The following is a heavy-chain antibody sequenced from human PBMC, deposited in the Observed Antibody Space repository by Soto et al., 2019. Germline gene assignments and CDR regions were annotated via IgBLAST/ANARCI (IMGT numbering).Heavy chain of an antibody. J-gene: IGHJ4*02. CDR2: ISSTTNYI. V-gene: IGHV3-21*06. CDR3: ARESEELTSNFDY. Sequence: GGSLRLSCAASGFTFTRYSMNWVRQAPGKGLEWVSSISSTTNYIYYGDSMKGRFTISRDNAKNSLYLEMNSLRAEDTAVYYCARESEELTSNFDYWGQGTLVTVSS. CDR1: GFTFTRYS. D-gene: IGHD1-7*01.